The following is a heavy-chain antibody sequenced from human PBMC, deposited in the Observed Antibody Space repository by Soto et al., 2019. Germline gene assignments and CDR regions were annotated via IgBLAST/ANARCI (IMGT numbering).Heavy chain of an antibody. CDR1: AFTFSTYA. Sequence: PGGSLRLSYAVSAFTFSTYAMHWVRQAPGKGLEWVAVIYYDGSNKYYADSVKGRFTISRDNSKNTLYLQMNSLRAEDTAVYYCARPYCSGGICYYYFDYWGQGTLVTVSS. CDR2: IYYDGSNK. CDR3: ARPYCSGGICYYYFDY. J-gene: IGHJ4*02. D-gene: IGHD2-15*01. V-gene: IGHV3-33*01.